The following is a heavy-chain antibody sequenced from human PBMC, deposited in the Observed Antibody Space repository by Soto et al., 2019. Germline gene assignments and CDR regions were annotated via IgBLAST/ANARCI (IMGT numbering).Heavy chain of an antibody. Sequence: GGALRLSCLASGFTFDENAMSWFRQAPGKGLEWVGLIRSTVYGKTKEYAASVEGRFTISRDDSKSITYLQMNSLKTEDTAVYYCTRAYDNSRYWFDPWGQGTLVTVSS. CDR3: TRAYDNSRYWFDP. J-gene: IGHJ5*02. CDR2: IRSTVYGKTK. D-gene: IGHD3-22*01. CDR1: GFTFDENA. V-gene: IGHV3-49*03.